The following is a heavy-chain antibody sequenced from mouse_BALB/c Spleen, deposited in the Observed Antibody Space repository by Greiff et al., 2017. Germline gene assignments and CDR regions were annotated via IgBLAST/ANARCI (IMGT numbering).Heavy chain of an antibody. J-gene: IGHJ3*01. CDR3: ARAENDYDGAWFAY. V-gene: IGHV1-69*02. Sequence: QVQLQQPGAELVKPGASVKLSCKASGYTFTSYWMHWVKQRPGQGLEWIGEIDPSDSYTNYNQKFKGKATLTVDKSSSTAYMQLSSLTSEDSAVYYCARAENDYDGAWFAYWGQGTLVTVSA. CDR1: GYTFTSYW. CDR2: IDPSDSYT. D-gene: IGHD2-4*01.